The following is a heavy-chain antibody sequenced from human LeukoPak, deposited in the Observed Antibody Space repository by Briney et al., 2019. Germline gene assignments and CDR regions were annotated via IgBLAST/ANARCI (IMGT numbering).Heavy chain of an antibody. Sequence: SETLSLTCTVSGGSISSSSYYWGWIRQPPGKGLEWIGSIYYSGSTYYNPSLKSRVTISVDTSKNQFSLKLSSVTAADTAVYYCARQFSSYYYDSSGYGRWGQGTLVTVSS. CDR2: IYYSGST. CDR3: ARQFSSYYYDSSGYGR. J-gene: IGHJ4*02. CDR1: GGSISSSSYY. D-gene: IGHD3-22*01. V-gene: IGHV4-39*07.